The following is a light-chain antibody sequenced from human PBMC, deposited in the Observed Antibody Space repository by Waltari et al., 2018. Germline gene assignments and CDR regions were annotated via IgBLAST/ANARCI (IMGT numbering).Light chain of an antibody. CDR2: GSS. Sequence: YDVHWYQQVPRAAPKLLIYGSSSRPLGVPDRFFGSTSGTSASLAITGLQAEDEAVYYCQSYDTTLSVVFGGGTKLTVL. CDR1: YD. V-gene: IGLV1-40*01. J-gene: IGLJ3*02. CDR3: QSYDTTLSVV.